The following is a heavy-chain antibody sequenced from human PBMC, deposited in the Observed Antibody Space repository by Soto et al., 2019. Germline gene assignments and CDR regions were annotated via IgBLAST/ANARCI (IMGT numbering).Heavy chain of an antibody. D-gene: IGHD3-3*01. J-gene: IGHJ6*02. CDR2: INPSGGST. CDR1: GYTFTSYY. V-gene: IGHV1-46*01. Sequence: QVQLVQSGAEVKKPGASVKVSCKASGYTFTSYYMHWVRQAPGQGLEWMGIINPSGGSTSYAQKFPGRVTMTRDTSTSTVYMELSSLRSEDTAVYYCARDKGFWSGSDYYYYGMDVWGQGTTVTVSS. CDR3: ARDKGFWSGSDYYYYGMDV.